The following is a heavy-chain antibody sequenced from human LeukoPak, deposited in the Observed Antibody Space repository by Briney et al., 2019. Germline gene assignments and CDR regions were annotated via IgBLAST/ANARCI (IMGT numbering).Heavy chain of an antibody. J-gene: IGHJ4*02. CDR2: LYPGDSDS. CDR3: ARASRDGFNQNFNF. V-gene: IGHV5-51*01. Sequence: GESLKISCKAYGYSFFSNYWIAWVRQMPGKGLEWMGILYPGDSDSRYSPSFQGQVTISADRSISTAYLHWSSLKVSDTAMYYCARASRDGFNQNFNFWGQGTLVTVSS. D-gene: IGHD5-24*01. CDR1: GYSFFSNYW.